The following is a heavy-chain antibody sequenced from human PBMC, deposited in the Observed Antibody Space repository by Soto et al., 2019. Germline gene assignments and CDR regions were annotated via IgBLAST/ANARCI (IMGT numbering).Heavy chain of an antibody. CDR2: INPVFRLP. V-gene: IGHV1-69*01. D-gene: IGHD1-26*01. J-gene: IGHJ3*01. CDR1: GGTFSTFA. Sequence: QVQLVQSGAEMKKPGSSLKVSCKPSGGTFSTFAISWMRQAPGEGLEWMGGINPVFRLPNTAQKFQGRFTFTANESTSTVYMELSGLTSGDTAVYYCARSCREDAFDLWGQGTMVTVSS. CDR3: ARSCREDAFDL.